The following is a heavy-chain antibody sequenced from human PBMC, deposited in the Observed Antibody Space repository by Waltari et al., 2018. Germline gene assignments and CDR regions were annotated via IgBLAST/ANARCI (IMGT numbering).Heavy chain of an antibody. D-gene: IGHD5-18*01. CDR3: ARQNIHSYGYGYFDF. Sequence: EVQLEQSGAEVKKPGESLKISCNGSGYSFAKYWIGWVRQMPGKGLAWMGCTYPGDPNTKYSLSFQGQVTISADTSISTAYLQWSSLKASDTAIYFCARQNIHSYGYGYFDFWGQGTLVTVSS. V-gene: IGHV5-51*01. CDR1: GYSFAKYW. CDR2: TYPGDPNT. J-gene: IGHJ4*02.